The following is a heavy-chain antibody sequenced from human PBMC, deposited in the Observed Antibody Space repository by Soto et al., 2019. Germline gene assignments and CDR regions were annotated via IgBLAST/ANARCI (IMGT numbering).Heavy chain of an antibody. J-gene: IGHJ4*02. D-gene: IGHD4-4*01. CDR1: GGSISSGGYY. CDR2: IYYSGST. Sequence: PSEPLSLTCTVSGGSISSGGYYWSWIRQHPGKGLEWIGYIYYSGSTYYNPSLKSRVTISVDTSKNQFSLKLSSVTAADTAVYFCAREPYLTKASNDVWGQGTLVTVYS. CDR3: AREPYLTKASNDV. V-gene: IGHV4-31*03.